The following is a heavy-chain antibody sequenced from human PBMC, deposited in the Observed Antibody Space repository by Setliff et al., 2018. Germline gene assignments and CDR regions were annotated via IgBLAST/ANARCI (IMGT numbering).Heavy chain of an antibody. V-gene: IGHV4-4*07. D-gene: IGHD6-19*01. CDR2: IYIGGSA. CDR3: AREQWLDPPGYYYMDV. J-gene: IGHJ6*03. Sequence: PSETLSLTCTVSGASLTGNYWTWIRQPAGKGLEWIGHIYIGGSANYNPSLKSRVTMSIDTSKNQFSLKLNSVTAADMAVYYCAREQWLDPPGYYYMDVWAKGTTVTVSS. CDR1: GASLTGNY.